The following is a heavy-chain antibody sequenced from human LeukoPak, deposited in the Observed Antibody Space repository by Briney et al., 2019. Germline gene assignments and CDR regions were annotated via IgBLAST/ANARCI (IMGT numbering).Heavy chain of an antibody. CDR2: IIPILTTA. D-gene: IGHD2-15*01. CDR1: GYTFISYG. Sequence: GASVKVSCKTSGYTFISYGISWVRQAPGQGLEWMGGIIPILTTANYAQKFQGRVTITADESTSTAYMELSSLRPEDTAVYYCARHAPLIERWFDPWGQGTLVTVSS. CDR3: ARHAPLIERWFDP. V-gene: IGHV1-69*13. J-gene: IGHJ5*02.